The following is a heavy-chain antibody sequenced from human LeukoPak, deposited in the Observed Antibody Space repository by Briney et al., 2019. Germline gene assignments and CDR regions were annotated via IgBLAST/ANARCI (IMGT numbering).Heavy chain of an antibody. Sequence: PGGSLRLSCAASGFTFSSYGMHWVRQAPGKGLEWVAVIWYDGSNKYYADSVKGRFTISRDNSKNTLYLQMDSLRAEDTAVYYCAKGFRTLYFDYWGQGTLVTVSS. CDR1: GFTFSSYG. J-gene: IGHJ4*02. CDR2: IWYDGSNK. V-gene: IGHV3-33*06. CDR3: AKGFRTLYFDY. D-gene: IGHD1-14*01.